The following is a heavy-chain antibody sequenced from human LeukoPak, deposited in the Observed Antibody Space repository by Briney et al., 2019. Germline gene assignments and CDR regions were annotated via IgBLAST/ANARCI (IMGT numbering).Heavy chain of an antibody. D-gene: IGHD4-17*01. Sequence: PSETLSLTCTVSGGSISSSSYYWGWIRQPPGKGLEWIGSISYSGSTHYSPSLKSRITISVDTSKHHFSLNLSSVTAADTAVYYCARLPYYGDYGYWGQGTLVTVSS. CDR2: ISYSGST. V-gene: IGHV4-39*07. CDR3: ARLPYYGDYGY. CDR1: GGSISSSSYY. J-gene: IGHJ4*02.